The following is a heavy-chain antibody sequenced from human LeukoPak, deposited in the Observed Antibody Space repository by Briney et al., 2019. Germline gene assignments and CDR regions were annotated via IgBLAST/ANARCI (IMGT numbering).Heavy chain of an antibody. Sequence: GGSLRLSCAASGFTVSSNYMSWVRQAPGKGLEWVSVIYSGGSTYYADSVKGRFTISRDNSKNTLHLQMNSLRAEDTAVYYCARGDSYPYYFDYWGQGTLVTVSS. CDR3: ARGDSYPYYFDY. J-gene: IGHJ4*02. D-gene: IGHD2-15*01. CDR2: IYSGGST. CDR1: GFTVSSNY. V-gene: IGHV3-66*01.